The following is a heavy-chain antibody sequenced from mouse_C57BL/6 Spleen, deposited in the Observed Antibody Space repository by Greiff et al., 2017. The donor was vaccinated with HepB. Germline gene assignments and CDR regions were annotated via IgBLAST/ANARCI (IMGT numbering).Heavy chain of an antibody. Sequence: VQLQQSGAELVRPGTSVKMSCKASGYTFTNYWIGWAKQRPGHGLEWIGDIYPGGGYTNYNEKLKGKATLTADKSSSTAYMQFSSLTSEDSAIYYCARGITTVVADPYWYFDVWGTGTTVTVSS. D-gene: IGHD1-1*01. CDR1: GYTFTNYW. V-gene: IGHV1-63*01. CDR3: ARGITTVVADPYWYFDV. CDR2: IYPGGGYT. J-gene: IGHJ1*03.